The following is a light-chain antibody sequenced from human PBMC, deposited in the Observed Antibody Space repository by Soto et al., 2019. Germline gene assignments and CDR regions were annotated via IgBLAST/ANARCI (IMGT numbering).Light chain of an antibody. CDR1: SSDVGGYNY. CDR2: EVS. J-gene: IGLJ2*01. V-gene: IGLV2-8*01. CDR3: SSYAGSNNVV. Sequence: QSALTQPPSASGSPGQSVTIACTGTSSDVGGYNYVSWYQHHPGKAPKLTIYEVSERPSGVPDRFSGSKSGNTASLTVSGLQAEDEADYYCSSYAGSNNVVFGGGTQLTVL.